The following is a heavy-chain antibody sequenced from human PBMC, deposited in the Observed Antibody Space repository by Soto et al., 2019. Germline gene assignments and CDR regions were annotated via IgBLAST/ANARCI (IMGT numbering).Heavy chain of an antibody. Sequence: GTSVKVSCKASGYTFTGYYMHWVRQAPGQGLEWMGWTNPNSGGTNYAQKFQGWVTMTRDTSISTAYMELSRLRSDDTAVYYCARAEVYSRSSPYHGMDVWGQGTTVTVSS. V-gene: IGHV1-2*04. CDR1: GYTFTGYY. CDR3: ARAEVYSRSSPYHGMDV. CDR2: TNPNSGGT. J-gene: IGHJ6*02. D-gene: IGHD6-6*01.